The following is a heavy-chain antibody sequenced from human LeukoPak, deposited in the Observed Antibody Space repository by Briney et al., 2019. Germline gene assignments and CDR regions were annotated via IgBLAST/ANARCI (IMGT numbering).Heavy chain of an antibody. V-gene: IGHV4-4*02. D-gene: IGHD1-26*01. Sequence: PSGTLSLTCAVSGGSISSSNWWSWVRQPPGKGLEGSGEIFHSGSTNYNPSLKNRVTISVDKSKNQFSLKLNTVTAADTAVYYCARGGNKWELDNWFDPWGQGTLVTVSS. CDR3: ARGGNKWELDNWFDP. J-gene: IGHJ5*02. CDR1: GGSISSSNW. CDR2: IFHSGST.